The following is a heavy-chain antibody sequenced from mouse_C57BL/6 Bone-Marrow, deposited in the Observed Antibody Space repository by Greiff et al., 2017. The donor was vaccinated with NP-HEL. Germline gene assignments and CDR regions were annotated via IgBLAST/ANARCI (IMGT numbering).Heavy chain of an antibody. J-gene: IGHJ3*01. D-gene: IGHD1-1*01. Sequence: QVQLQQSGAELVRPGSSVKLSCKASGYTFTSYWMHWVKQRPIQGLEWIGNIDPSDSETHYNQKFKDKATLTVDKSSSTAYMQLSSLTSEDSAVYYCARHGSSYEFAYWGQGTLVTVSA. CDR2: IDPSDSET. V-gene: IGHV1-52*01. CDR3: ARHGSSYEFAY. CDR1: GYTFTSYW.